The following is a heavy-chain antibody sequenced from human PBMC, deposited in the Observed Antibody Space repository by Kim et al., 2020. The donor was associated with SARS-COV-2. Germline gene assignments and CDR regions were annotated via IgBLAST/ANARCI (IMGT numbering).Heavy chain of an antibody. CDR3: AREAVTPSSGFDY. V-gene: IGHV4-34*01. CDR2: INHSGST. CDR1: GGSFSGYY. D-gene: IGHD4-17*01. J-gene: IGHJ4*02. Sequence: SETLSLTCAVYGGSFSGYYWSWIRQPPGKGLEWIGEINHSGSTNYNPSLKSRVTISVDTSKNQFSLKLSSVTAADTAVYYCAREAVTPSSGFDYWGQGTLVTVSS.